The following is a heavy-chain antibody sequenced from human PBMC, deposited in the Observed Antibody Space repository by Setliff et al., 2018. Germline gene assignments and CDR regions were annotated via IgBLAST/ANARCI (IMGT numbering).Heavy chain of an antibody. CDR1: GDSITSGSDS. J-gene: IGHJ4*02. D-gene: IGHD1-26*01. V-gene: IGHV4-61*02. Sequence: SETLSLTCTVSGDSITSGSDSWNWIRQPAGKGLQWIGRVYPTGSTNYDPDLRSRVTMSVETSKNQFSLRLRSVTAADTAVYFCARDNTMVGATDYWGLGTLVTVSS. CDR2: VYPTGST. CDR3: ARDNTMVGATDY.